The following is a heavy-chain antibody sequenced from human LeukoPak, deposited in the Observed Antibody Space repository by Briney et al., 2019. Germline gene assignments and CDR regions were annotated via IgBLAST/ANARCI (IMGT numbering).Heavy chain of an antibody. CDR3: ARDKQGGSYKDYYMDV. CDR2: IYAGGNI. V-gene: IGHV3-53*01. CDR1: GGSFSGYY. D-gene: IGHD1-26*01. Sequence: ETLSLTCAVYGGSFSGYYWSWVRQAPGKGLEWVGVIYAGGNIYYADSVMGRFNISRDNSKNTLYLQMHSLRPEDMAVYFCARDKQGGSYKDYYMDVWGKGATVTVSS. J-gene: IGHJ6*03.